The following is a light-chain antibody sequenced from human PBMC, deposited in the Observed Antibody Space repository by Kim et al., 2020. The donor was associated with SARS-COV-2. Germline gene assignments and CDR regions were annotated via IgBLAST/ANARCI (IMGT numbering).Light chain of an antibody. CDR2: EVS. J-gene: IGLJ1*01. CDR3: SSYAGSNNV. V-gene: IGLV2-8*01. Sequence: QSALTQPPSASGSPGQSVTISCTGTSSDDGGYNYVSWYPQHPGKAPKLMIYEVSKRPSGVPDRFSGSKSGNTASLTVSGLQAEEDADYYCSSYAGSNNVFGTGTKVTVL. CDR1: SSDDGGYNY.